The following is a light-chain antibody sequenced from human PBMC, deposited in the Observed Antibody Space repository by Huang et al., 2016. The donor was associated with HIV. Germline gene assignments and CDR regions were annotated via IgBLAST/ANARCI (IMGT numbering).Light chain of an antibody. J-gene: IGKJ1*01. CDR1: QTISRY. V-gene: IGKV1-39*01. CDR3: QQTFIAPRT. Sequence: DIQMTQSPSSLSASVGDRVTITCRASQTISRYLNLYQQKPGKAPKLLIYTASNLQSAVPSRFSGSGSETNFTLTISSLQSEDFATYYCQQTFIAPRTFGRGTKLEVK. CDR2: TAS.